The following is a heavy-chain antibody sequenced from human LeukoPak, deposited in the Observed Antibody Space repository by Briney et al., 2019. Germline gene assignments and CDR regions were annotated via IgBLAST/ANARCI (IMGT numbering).Heavy chain of an antibody. CDR1: GYTFTSYG. CDR3: ARGWADIVVVVAATDAFDI. CDR2: ISAYNGNT. D-gene: IGHD2-15*01. V-gene: IGHV1-18*01. J-gene: IGHJ3*02. Sequence: ASVKVSCKASGYTFTSYGISWVRQAPGQGLEWMGWISAYNGNTNYAQKLQGRVTVTTDTSTSTAYMELRSLRSDDTAVYYCARGWADIVVVVAATDAFDIWGQGTMVTVSS.